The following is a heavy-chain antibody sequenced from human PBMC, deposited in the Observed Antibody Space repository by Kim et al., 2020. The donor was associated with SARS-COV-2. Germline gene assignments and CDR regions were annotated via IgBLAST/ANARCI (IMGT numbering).Heavy chain of an antibody. CDR2: T. D-gene: IGHD6-13*01. CDR3: ARRRSSSWIDY. Sequence: TYYSPSLKSRVTISVDTSKNQFSLKLSSVTAADTAVYYCARRRSSSWIDYWGQGTLVTVSS. V-gene: IGHV4-39*01. J-gene: IGHJ4*02.